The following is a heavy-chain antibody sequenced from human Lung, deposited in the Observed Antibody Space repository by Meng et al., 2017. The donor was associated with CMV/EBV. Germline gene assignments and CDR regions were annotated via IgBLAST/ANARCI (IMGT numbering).Heavy chain of an antibody. V-gene: IGHV3-33*06. D-gene: IGHD3-3*01. CDR3: AKSQVYYDFWSGIKGGLVYYYYYGMDV. CDR2: IWYDGSNK. CDR1: GFTFSSYC. Sequence: GGSLRLXXAASGFTFSSYCMHWVRQAPGKGLEWVAVIWYDGSNKYYADSVKGRFTISRDNSKNTLYLQMNSMRAEDTAVYYCAKSQVYYDFWSGIKGGLVYYYYYGMDVWGQGTXVTVSS. J-gene: IGHJ6*02.